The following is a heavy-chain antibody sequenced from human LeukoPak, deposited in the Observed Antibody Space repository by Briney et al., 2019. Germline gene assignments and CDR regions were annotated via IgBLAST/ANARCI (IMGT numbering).Heavy chain of an antibody. V-gene: IGHV4-34*01. CDR1: GGSFSGYY. J-gene: IGHJ4*02. Sequence: SETLSLTCAVYGGSFSGYYWSWIRQPPGKGLEWIGEINHSGSTNYNPSLKSRVTISVDTSKNQFSLKLSSVTAADTAVYYCARDHSGYGNWGQGTLVTVSS. CDR3: ARDHSGYGN. D-gene: IGHD5-12*01. CDR2: INHSGST.